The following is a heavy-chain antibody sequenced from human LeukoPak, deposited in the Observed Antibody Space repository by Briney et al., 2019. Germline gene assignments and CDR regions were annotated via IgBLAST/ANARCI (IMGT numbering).Heavy chain of an antibody. CDR2: INHSGST. CDR1: GGSFSGYY. V-gene: IGHV4-34*01. Sequence: PSETLSLTCAVYGGSFSGYYWSWIRQPPGKGLEWIGEINHSGSTNYNPFLKSRVTISVDTSKNQFSLKLSSVTAADTAVYYCARPLPPHLYNWGQGTLVTVSS. CDR3: ARPLPPHLYN. D-gene: IGHD3-16*02. J-gene: IGHJ4*02.